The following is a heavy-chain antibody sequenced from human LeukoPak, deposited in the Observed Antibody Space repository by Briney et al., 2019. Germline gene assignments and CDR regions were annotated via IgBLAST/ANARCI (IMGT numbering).Heavy chain of an antibody. J-gene: IGHJ6*03. D-gene: IGHD6-13*01. CDR1: GGTFSSYA. CDR2: IIPIFGTA. Sequence: AASVKVSCKASGGTFSSYAISWVRQAPGQGLEWMGGIIPIFGTANYAQKFQGRVTITADESTSTAYMELSSLRSEDTAVYYCARTVYSSSWSVYYYYYYMDVWGKGTTVTISS. CDR3: ARTVYSSSWSVYYYYYYMDV. V-gene: IGHV1-69*13.